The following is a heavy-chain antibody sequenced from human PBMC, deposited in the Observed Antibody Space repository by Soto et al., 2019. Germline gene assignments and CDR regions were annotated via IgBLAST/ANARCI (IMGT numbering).Heavy chain of an antibody. CDR2: IFYSGST. CDR3: ARHYSGYEWSPFDY. Sequence: SETLSLTCTVSGGSISSHYWSWMRQPPGKGLEWIWSIFYSGSTNYNPSLKSRVTISVDTSKNQFSLRLSSVTAADTAVYYCARHYSGYEWSPFDYWGQGTLVTVSS. CDR1: GGSISSHY. V-gene: IGHV4-59*08. D-gene: IGHD5-12*01. J-gene: IGHJ4*02.